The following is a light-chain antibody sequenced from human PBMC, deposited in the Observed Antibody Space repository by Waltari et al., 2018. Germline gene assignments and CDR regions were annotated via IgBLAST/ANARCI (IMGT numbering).Light chain of an antibody. CDR3: QQYYSAPWT. CDR1: QSILYSSNNKNY. CDR2: WAS. Sequence: IGDTQFPGSLGVAPGRGANIHRQSNQSILYSSNNKNYLAWFHQKPGQPPKLLIYWASTRQSGVPDRFSGSGSGTDFTLTISSLQAEDVAVYYCQQYYSAPWTFGQGTKVEIK. V-gene: IGKV4-1*01. J-gene: IGKJ1*01.